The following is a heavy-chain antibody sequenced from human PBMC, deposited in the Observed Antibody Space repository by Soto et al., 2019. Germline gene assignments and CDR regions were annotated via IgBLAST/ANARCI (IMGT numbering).Heavy chain of an antibody. CDR1: GFMFSGYS. D-gene: IGHD1-26*01. CDR3: AREDIMGTRSFAY. CDR2: ICSRSQTI. J-gene: IGHJ4*02. Sequence: EVQLVESGGGLVQPGGSLRLSCGVSGFMFSGYSMNWVRQAPGKGLEWLSYICSRSQTIYYADSVKGRFTISRDNAKNSLYLQMSSLRDDDTAVYFCAREDIMGTRSFAYWGQGTRVSVSS. V-gene: IGHV3-48*02.